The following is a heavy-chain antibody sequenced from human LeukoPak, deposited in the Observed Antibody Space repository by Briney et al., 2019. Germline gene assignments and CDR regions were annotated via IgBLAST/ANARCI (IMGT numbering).Heavy chain of an antibody. CDR2: IYYSGST. Sequence: SQTLSLTCTVSGGSISSGDYYWSWIRQPPGKGPEWIGYIYYSGSTYYNPSLKSRVTISVDTSKNQFSLKLSSVTAADTAVYYCARESIAAAGTWVLDYWGQGTLVTVSS. J-gene: IGHJ4*02. CDR1: GGSISSGDYY. CDR3: ARESIAAAGTWVLDY. D-gene: IGHD6-13*01. V-gene: IGHV4-30-4*08.